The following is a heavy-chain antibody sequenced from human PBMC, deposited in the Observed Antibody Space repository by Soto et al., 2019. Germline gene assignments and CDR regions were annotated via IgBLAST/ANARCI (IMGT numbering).Heavy chain of an antibody. V-gene: IGHV3-66*01. Sequence: RHALGKGPEWVSVIYRGGSTYYADSVKGRFTISRDSSKNTLYLQMNSLRAEDTAVYYCARWFHILLRSKGIDIWCTATMVTRSS. CDR2: IYRGGST. D-gene: IGHD2-15*01. CDR3: ARWFHILLRSKGIDI. J-gene: IGHJ6*04.